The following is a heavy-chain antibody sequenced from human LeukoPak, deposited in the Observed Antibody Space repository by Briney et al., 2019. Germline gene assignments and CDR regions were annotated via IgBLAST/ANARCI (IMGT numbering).Heavy chain of an antibody. CDR3: ARVTKSGYDDY. J-gene: IGHJ4*02. D-gene: IGHD5-12*01. Sequence: PGGSLRLSCAASGFTFSSYAMHWVRQAPGKGLEWVAVISYDGSNKYYADSVKGRFTISRDNSKNTLYLQMNSLRAEDTAVYYCARVTKSGYDDYWGQGTLVTVSS. V-gene: IGHV3-30-3*01. CDR1: GFTFSSYA. CDR2: ISYDGSNK.